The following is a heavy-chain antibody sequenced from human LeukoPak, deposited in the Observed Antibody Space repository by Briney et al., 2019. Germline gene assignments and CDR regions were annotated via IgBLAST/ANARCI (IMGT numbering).Heavy chain of an antibody. J-gene: IGHJ3*02. CDR3: AKPYGDILTGYGENAFDI. CDR2: ISWNSGSI. V-gene: IGHV3-9*01. D-gene: IGHD3-9*01. Sequence: GGSLRLSCAASGFTFDDYAMHWVRQAPGKGLEWVSGISWNSGSIGYAVSVKGRFTISRDNAKNSLYLQMNSLRAEDTALYYCAKPYGDILTGYGENAFDIWGQGTMVTVSS. CDR1: GFTFDDYA.